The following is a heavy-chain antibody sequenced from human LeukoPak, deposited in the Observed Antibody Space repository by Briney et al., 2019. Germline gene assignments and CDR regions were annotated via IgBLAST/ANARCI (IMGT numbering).Heavy chain of an antibody. D-gene: IGHD6-13*01. V-gene: IGHV3-7*04. CDR1: GFTFSTYW. CDR3: ARARSPIAAAGIGRFDP. Sequence: TGGSLRLSCAASGFTFSTYWMTWVRQAPGKGLEWVANIKQDGSEKYYVDSVKGRFTISRDNAKNSLYLQMNSLRAEDTAVYYCARARSPIAAAGIGRFDPWGQGTLVTVSS. CDR2: IKQDGSEK. J-gene: IGHJ5*02.